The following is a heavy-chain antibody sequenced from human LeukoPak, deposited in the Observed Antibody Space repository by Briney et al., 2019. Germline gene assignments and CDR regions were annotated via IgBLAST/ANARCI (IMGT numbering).Heavy chain of an antibody. J-gene: IGHJ4*02. CDR1: GGSISSRSYY. Sequence: SETLSLTCTVSGGSISSRSYYWGWFRQPPGKGLEWIGNIYYSRTTYYNPSLKSRFTISVDTSKNQFSLKLSSVTATDTAVYYCASYQVGATSGFDYWGQGTLVTVSS. CDR3: ASYQVGATSGFDY. CDR2: IYYSRTT. D-gene: IGHD1-26*01. V-gene: IGHV4-39*01.